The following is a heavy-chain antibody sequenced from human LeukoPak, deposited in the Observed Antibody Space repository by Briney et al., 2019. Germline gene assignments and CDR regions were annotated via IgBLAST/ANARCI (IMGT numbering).Heavy chain of an antibody. CDR3: ARFRGSGWYSFDL. Sequence: PRASVKVSCKASGYTFTGYYIHWVRQAPGQGLEWMGWINPTSFGTKYEQKFQGRVSMTRDTSISTDYMELSDLRSDDTAVYYCARFRGSGWYSFDLWGQGTLVTVSS. CDR2: INPTSFGT. J-gene: IGHJ5*02. V-gene: IGHV1-2*02. CDR1: GYTFTGYY. D-gene: IGHD6-19*01.